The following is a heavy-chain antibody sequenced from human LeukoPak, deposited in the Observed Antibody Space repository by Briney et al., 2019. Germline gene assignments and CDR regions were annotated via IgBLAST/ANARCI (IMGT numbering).Heavy chain of an antibody. V-gene: IGHV3-23*01. Sequence: GGSLRLSCAASGFTFSSYAMSWVRQAPGKGLEWVSAISGSGGSTYYADSVKGRFTISRDNSKNTLHLQMNGPRAEDTAVYYSAKDGAMVGVWGKGTTVTVSS. D-gene: IGHD5-18*01. CDR2: ISGSGGST. J-gene: IGHJ6*04. CDR1: GFTFSSYA. CDR3: AKDGAMVGV.